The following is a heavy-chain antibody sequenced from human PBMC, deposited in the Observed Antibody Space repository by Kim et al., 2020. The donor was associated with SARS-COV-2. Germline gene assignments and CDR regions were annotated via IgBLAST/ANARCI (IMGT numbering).Heavy chain of an antibody. CDR3: AKNKGRSRYGMDV. J-gene: IGHJ6*02. CDR2: IDWGGGTT. V-gene: IGHV3-43*01. CDR1: GFTFDDYT. Sequence: GGSLRLSCAASGFTFDDYTMHWVRQSPGKGLEWVSLIDWGGGTTYYADSIEGRFTISRDNSKNSLYLQMNNLRTEDSALYYCAKNKGRSRYGMDVWGQGTTVIVSS. D-gene: IGHD4-17*01.